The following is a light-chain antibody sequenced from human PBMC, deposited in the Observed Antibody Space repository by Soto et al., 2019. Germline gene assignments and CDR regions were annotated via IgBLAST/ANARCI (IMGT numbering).Light chain of an antibody. CDR2: AAS. J-gene: IGKJ4*01. CDR1: QSISSY. V-gene: IGKV1-39*01. CDR3: QQSYSTRLP. Sequence: DIQMTHSPSSLSASVGDRGTITCLASQSISSYLNWYQPKPGKAPKLLIYAASSLQSGVPSRSSGSGSGTEFTLTISRLHPEYCATYYCQQSYSTRLPFGGGTKVEIK.